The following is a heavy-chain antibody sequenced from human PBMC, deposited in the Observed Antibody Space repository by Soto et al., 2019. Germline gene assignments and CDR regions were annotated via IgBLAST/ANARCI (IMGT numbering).Heavy chain of an antibody. D-gene: IGHD4-17*01. CDR1: GYSFTDYK. V-gene: IGHV1-2*04. J-gene: IGHJ4*02. Sequence: EASVKVSCKTSGYSFTDYKLHWVRQAPGQGLEWMGWVDPNGGGSNSARKFQGSVTMTWDTSITTAYLDLTRLTTNDTATYFCATWVDYGDFEGFDFWGQGTLVTVSS. CDR2: VDPNGGGS. CDR3: ATWVDYGDFEGFDF.